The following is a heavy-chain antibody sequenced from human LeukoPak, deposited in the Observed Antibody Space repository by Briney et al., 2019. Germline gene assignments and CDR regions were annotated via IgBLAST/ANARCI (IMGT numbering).Heavy chain of an antibody. CDR2: IYSGGST. V-gene: IGHV3-53*01. J-gene: IGHJ3*02. Sequence: GSLRLSCAASGFTVSSNYMSWVRQAPGKGLEWVSVIYSGGSTYYADSVKGRFTISRDNSKNTLYLQMNSLRAEDTAVYYCGRDYPLGYCKGGSFPGGTDAFDIWGQGTMVTVSS. CDR3: GRDYPLGYCKGGSFPGGTDAFDI. D-gene: IGHD2-15*01. CDR1: GFTVSSNY.